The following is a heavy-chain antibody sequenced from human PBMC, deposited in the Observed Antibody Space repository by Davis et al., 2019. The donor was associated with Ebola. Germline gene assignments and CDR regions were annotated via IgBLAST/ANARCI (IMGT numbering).Heavy chain of an antibody. CDR1: GFTFSSYS. D-gene: IGHD1-1*01. J-gene: IGHJ4*02. CDR3: ARGTWNWNDVLGY. CDR2: ISSSSSYI. Sequence: GESLKISCAASGFTFSSYSMNWVRQAPGKGLEWVSSISSSSSYIYYADSVKGRFTISRDNAKNTLYLQMNSLGVEDTAVYYCARGTWNWNDVLGYWGQGILVTVSS. V-gene: IGHV3-21*01.